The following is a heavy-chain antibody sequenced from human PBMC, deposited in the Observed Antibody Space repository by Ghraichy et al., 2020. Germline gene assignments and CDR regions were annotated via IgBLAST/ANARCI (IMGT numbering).Heavy chain of an antibody. Sequence: LSLTCAASGFSFSTYAMSWVRQAPGRGLEWVSGISGSGGSTYYVDSVKGRFTVSRDNSKNTLFLQMNILRAEDTAVYYCAKGIAAGTSTIAYYYNGMDVWGQGTMVTVSS. D-gene: IGHD6-13*01. J-gene: IGHJ6*02. V-gene: IGHV3-23*01. CDR1: GFSFSTYA. CDR3: AKGIAAGTSTIAYYYNGMDV. CDR2: ISGSGGST.